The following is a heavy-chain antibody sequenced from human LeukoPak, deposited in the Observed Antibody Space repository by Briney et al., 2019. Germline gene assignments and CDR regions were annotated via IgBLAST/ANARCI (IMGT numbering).Heavy chain of an antibody. CDR3: ARGYGSGLYYFVY. CDR1: GCSISSGDYY. V-gene: IGHV4-30-4*01. Sequence: PSETLSLTSTVSGCSISSGDYYWSWIRQPPGKGLGWIGYIYYSGSTYYNPSLKSRVTISVDTSKNQFALKLNSVTAADTAVYYCARGYGSGLYYFVYCGEGALGTVSS. J-gene: IGHJ4*02. D-gene: IGHD2-15*01. CDR2: IYYSGST.